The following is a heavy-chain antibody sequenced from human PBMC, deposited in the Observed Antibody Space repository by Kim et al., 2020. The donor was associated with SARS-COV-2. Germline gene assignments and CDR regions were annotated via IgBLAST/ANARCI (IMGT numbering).Heavy chain of an antibody. CDR3: ARGIAAAGYYFDY. J-gene: IGHJ4*02. D-gene: IGHD6-13*01. Sequence: YTPPLKSRDTLSVETSKNQFSLKLSSVTAADTAVYYCARGIAAAGYYFDYWGQGTLVTVSS. V-gene: IGHV4-39*01.